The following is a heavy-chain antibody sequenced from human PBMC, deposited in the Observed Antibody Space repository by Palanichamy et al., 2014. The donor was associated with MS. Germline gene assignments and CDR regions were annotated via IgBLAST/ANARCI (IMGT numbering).Heavy chain of an antibody. V-gene: IGHV4-39*01. CDR2: IYYSGST. CDR3: ARPLGGSGSYYF. CDR1: GGSISSSSYY. Sequence: QLQLQESGPGLVKASETLSLSCTVSGGSISSSSYYWGWIRQPPGKGLEWIGSIYYSGSTYYNPSLKSRVTISVDTSKNQFSLKLSSVTAADTAVYYRARPLGGSGSYYFWGQGTLVTVSS. J-gene: IGHJ4*02. D-gene: IGHD3-10*01.